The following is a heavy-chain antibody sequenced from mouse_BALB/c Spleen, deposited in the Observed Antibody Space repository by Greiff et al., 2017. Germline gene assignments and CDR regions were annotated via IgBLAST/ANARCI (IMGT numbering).Heavy chain of an antibody. J-gene: IGHJ4*01. CDR3: ARDRFYYRYDCAMDY. CDR1: GFTFSSYG. V-gene: IGHV5-6-3*01. Sequence: EVKLVESGGGLVQPGGSLKLSCAASGFTFSSYGMSWVRQTPDKRLELVATINSNGGSTYYPDSVKGRFTISRDNAKNTLYLQMSSLKSEDTAMYYCARDRFYYRYDCAMDYWGQGTSVTVSS. CDR2: INSNGGST. D-gene: IGHD2-14*01.